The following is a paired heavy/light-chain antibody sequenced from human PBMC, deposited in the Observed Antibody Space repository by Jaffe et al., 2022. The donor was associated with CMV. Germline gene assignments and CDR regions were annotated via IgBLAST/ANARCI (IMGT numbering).Heavy chain of an antibody. CDR1: GASLISGGYY. D-gene: IGHD2-2*01. J-gene: IGHJ5*02. Sequence: QVQLQESGPRLVKPSQTLSLTCSVSGASLISGGYYWSWIRQLPGKGLEWIGYVYHTGTTYYNPSLNGRVSFSIDTSKDQFSLRLTSVTAADTALYFCARDYHANVNSLDLWGQGILVTVS. V-gene: IGHV4-31*03. CDR3: ARDYHANVNSLDL. CDR2: VYHTGTT.
Light chain of an antibody. CDR3: QQYHNWPPLT. V-gene: IGKV3-15*01. CDR1: QSVNSD. J-gene: IGKJ4*01. CDR2: GAS. Sequence: EIVMTQSPATLSVSPGERATLSCRASQSVNSDLAWYQQKPGQAPRLLIFGASIRATGIPVRFSGSGSGTEFTLTISSLETEDFAVYYCQQYHNWPPLTFGGGTTVEIK.